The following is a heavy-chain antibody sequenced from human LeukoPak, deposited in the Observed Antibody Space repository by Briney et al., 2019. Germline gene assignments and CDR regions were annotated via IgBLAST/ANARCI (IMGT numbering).Heavy chain of an antibody. J-gene: IGHJ6*03. Sequence: SETLSLTCAVYGGSFSGYYWSWIRQPPGKGLEWIGEINQSGSTNYNPSLKSRVTISVDTSKNQFSLKLSSVTAADTAVYYCARRGGCSSTSCHRGDYYYYYMDAWGKGTTVTVSS. CDR3: ARRGGCSSTSCHRGDYYYYYMDA. CDR2: INQSGST. D-gene: IGHD2-2*02. CDR1: GGSFSGYY. V-gene: IGHV4-34*01.